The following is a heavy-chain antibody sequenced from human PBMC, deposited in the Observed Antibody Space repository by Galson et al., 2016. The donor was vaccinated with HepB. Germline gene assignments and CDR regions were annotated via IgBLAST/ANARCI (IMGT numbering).Heavy chain of an antibody. CDR1: GFIVSSNA. CDR2: ITIDGSTT. D-gene: IGHD4-23*01. CDR3: ARDLWRGGRIDY. Sequence: SLRLSCAASGFIVSSNAMSWVRQAPGKGLVWVSHITIDGSTTTYADSVKGRFTIPRDNAKNTLYLQMNSLRAEDTAVYYCARDLWRGGRIDYWGQGTLVTVSS. J-gene: IGHJ4*02. V-gene: IGHV3-74*01.